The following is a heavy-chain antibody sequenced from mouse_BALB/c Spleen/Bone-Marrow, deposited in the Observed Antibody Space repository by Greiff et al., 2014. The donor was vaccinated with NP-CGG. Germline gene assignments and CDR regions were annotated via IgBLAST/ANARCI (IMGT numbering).Heavy chain of an antibody. CDR1: GYTFTDYA. CDR2: ISTYYGDA. V-gene: IGHV1S137*01. CDR3: ARDLDY. Sequence: QVQLQQSGAELVRPGVSAKISCKGSGYTFTDYAVHWVKQSHAKSLEWIGVISTYYGDATYNQKFKGKATMTVDKSSSTAYMELARLTSEDSAIYYCARDLDYWGQGTTLTVSS. J-gene: IGHJ2*01.